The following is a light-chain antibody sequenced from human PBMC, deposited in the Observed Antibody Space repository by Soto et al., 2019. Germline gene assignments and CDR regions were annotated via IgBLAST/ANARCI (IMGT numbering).Light chain of an antibody. J-gene: IGLJ1*01. CDR1: SSDVGSYNL. CDR2: EGS. V-gene: IGLV2-23*01. Sequence: QSVLTQPASVSGSPGQSITISCTGTSSDVGSYNLVSWYQQHPGKAPKLMIYEGSKRPSGVSNRFSGSKSGNTASLTISGLQAEDEAYYYCCSYAGSSTVFGTGTKVT. CDR3: CSYAGSSTV.